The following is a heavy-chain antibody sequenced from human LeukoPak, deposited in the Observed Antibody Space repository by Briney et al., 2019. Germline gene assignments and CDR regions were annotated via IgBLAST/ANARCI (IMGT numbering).Heavy chain of an antibody. CDR3: ARRGGSGRSFDY. V-gene: IGHV4-61*01. CDR1: GGSVSSGTYY. CDR2: IYYTGST. Sequence: PSETLSLTCTVSGGSVSSGTYYWSWIRQPPGKGLEWIGYIYYTGSTNYNPSLKSRLTISVDTSKSQFPLKLSSVTAADTAVYYCARRGGSGRSFDYWGQGTLVTVSS. J-gene: IGHJ4*02. D-gene: IGHD3-10*01.